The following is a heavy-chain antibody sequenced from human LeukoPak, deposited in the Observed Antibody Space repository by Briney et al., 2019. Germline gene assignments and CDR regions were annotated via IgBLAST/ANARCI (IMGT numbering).Heavy chain of an antibody. V-gene: IGHV3-30*02. CDR3: AKDRSSSWVLDY. CDR2: IRYDGSNK. J-gene: IGHJ4*02. CDR1: GFTFSSYG. Sequence: PGGSLRLSCAASGFTFSSYGMHWVRQAPGKGLEGVAFIRYDGSNKYYADSVKGRFTISRDNSKNTLYLQMNSLRAEDTAVYYCAKDRSSSWVLDYWGQGTLVTVSS. D-gene: IGHD6-13*01.